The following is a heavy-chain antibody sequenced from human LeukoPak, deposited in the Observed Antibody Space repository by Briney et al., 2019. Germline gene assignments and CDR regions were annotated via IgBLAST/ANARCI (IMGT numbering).Heavy chain of an antibody. J-gene: IGHJ5*02. CDR1: GYTFTGYY. V-gene: IGHV1-2*02. D-gene: IGHD6-13*01. CDR3: ARGRSSSNWFDP. Sequence: GASVKVSCKASGYTFTGYYMHWVRQAPGQGPEWMGWINPNSGSTNYAQKFQGRVTMTRDTSITTAYMELSRLRSDDTAVYYCARGRSSSNWFDPWGPGTLVTVSS. CDR2: INPNSGST.